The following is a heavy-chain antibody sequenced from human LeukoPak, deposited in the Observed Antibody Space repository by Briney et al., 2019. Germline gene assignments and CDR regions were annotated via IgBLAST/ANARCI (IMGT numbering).Heavy chain of an antibody. J-gene: IGHJ4*02. CDR3: ARVGFGELLLYYFDC. D-gene: IGHD3-10*01. V-gene: IGHV3-30*03. CDR1: GFTFSDYW. CDR2: ISYDGYNK. Sequence: QAGGCLRLSCAASGFTFSDYWMHWVRQAPGKGLEWVAVISYDGYNKYYVDSVKGRFTVSRDNSKNTLYLQMNSLRAEDTAVYYCARVGFGELLLYYFDCWGEGTLVTVSS.